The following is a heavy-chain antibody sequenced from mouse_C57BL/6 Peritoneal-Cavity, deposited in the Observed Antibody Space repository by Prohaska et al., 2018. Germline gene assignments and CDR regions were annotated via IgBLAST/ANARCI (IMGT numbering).Heavy chain of an antibody. CDR3: MRYGNFWYFDV. CDR2: INSDGSAI. D-gene: IGHD4-1*01. Sequence: EVQLLETGGGLVQPGGSRGLSCEGSGFTFSGFWMSWVRQTPGKTLEWIGDINSDGSAINYAPSIKDRFTIFRDNDKSTLYLQMIKGRSEDTTSYFCMRYGNFWYFDVWCKGT. J-gene: IGHJ1*03. CDR1: GFTFSGFW. V-gene: IGHV11-2*01.